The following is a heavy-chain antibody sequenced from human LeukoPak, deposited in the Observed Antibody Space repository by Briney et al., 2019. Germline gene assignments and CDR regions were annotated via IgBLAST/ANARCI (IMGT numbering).Heavy chain of an antibody. Sequence: GASVKVSCKASGYTFTSYDINWVRQATGQGLEWMGWMNPNSGNTGYAQKFQGRVTMTRNTSIGTAYMELSSLRSEDTAVYCCARGYSGYSAFDYWGQGTLVTVSS. CDR1: GYTFTSYD. CDR2: MNPNSGNT. J-gene: IGHJ4*02. D-gene: IGHD5-12*01. CDR3: ARGYSGYSAFDY. V-gene: IGHV1-8*01.